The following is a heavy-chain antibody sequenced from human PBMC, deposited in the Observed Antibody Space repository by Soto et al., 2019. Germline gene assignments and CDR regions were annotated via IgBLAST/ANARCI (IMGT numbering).Heavy chain of an antibody. Sequence: GGSLRLSCTASGFDFSASGMHWVRQASGKGLEWVGRLRNKANNNATAYSASVKGRFTVSRDDLKNTAYLQMTSLKIEDTAVYYCARPGQWELLESDSFDPLGEVTLVTVS. V-gene: IGHV3-73*01. J-gene: IGHJ5*01. CDR1: GFDFSASG. CDR2: LRNKANNNAT. CDR3: ARPGQWELLESDSFDP. D-gene: IGHD1-26*01.